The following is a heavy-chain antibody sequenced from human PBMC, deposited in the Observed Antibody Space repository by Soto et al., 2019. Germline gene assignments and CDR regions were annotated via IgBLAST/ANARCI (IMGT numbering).Heavy chain of an antibody. CDR1: GGSISSGGYY. J-gene: IGHJ1*01. Sequence: QVQLQESGPGLVKPSQTLSLTCTVSGGSISSGGYYWSWIRQHPGKGLEWIGYIYYSGSTYYNPXLXRXXTLSVDPSKSQFALTLSSVTAAHPAVYYCARTPLLWGQGTLVTVSS. D-gene: IGHD1-26*01. CDR3: ARTPLL. V-gene: IGHV4-31*01. CDR2: IYYSGST.